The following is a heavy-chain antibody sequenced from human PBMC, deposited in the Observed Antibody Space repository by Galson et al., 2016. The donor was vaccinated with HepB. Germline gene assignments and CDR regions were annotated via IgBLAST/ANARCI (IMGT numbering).Heavy chain of an antibody. J-gene: IGHJ4*02. CDR1: GFTFSPYA. CDR3: ARTKLQLLYYFDY. Sequence: SLRLSCAASGFTFSPYAMHWVRQAPGKGLEWVSSISSSSSYIYYADSVKGRFTISRDNAKNSLYLQMNSLRAEDTAVYYCARTKLQLLYYFDYWGQGTLVTVSS. V-gene: IGHV3-21*01. D-gene: IGHD5-18*01. CDR2: ISSSSSYI.